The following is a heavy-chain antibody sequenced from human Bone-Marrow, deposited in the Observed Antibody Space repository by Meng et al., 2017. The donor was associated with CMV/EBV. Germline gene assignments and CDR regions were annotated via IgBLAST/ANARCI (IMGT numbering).Heavy chain of an antibody. CDR1: GGSISSYY. J-gene: IGHJ6*02. Sequence: SETLSLTCTVSGGSISSYYWSWIRQPPGKGLEWIGYIYYSGSTNYNPSLKSRVTISVDTSKNQFSLKLSSVTAADTAVYYCARRDAVRDYYGMDFWGQGTTVTVSS. CDR2: IYYSGST. CDR3: ARRDAVRDYYGMDF. D-gene: IGHD2-8*01. V-gene: IGHV4-59*01.